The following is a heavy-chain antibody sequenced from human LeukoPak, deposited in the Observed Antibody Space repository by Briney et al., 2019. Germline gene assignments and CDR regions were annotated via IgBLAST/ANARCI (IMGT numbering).Heavy chain of an antibody. D-gene: IGHD3-16*02. CDR1: GYTLTELS. CDR2: FDPEDGET. Sequence: GGSVKVSCKVSGYTLTELSMHWVRQAPGKGLEWMGGFDPEDGETIYAQKFQGRVTMTEDTSTDTAYMELSSLRSEDTAVYYCVGGELSFLWAFDYWGQGTLVTVSS. V-gene: IGHV1-24*01. CDR3: VGGELSFLWAFDY. J-gene: IGHJ4*02.